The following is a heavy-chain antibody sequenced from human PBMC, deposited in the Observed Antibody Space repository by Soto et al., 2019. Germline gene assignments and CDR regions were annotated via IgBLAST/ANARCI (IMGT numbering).Heavy chain of an antibody. D-gene: IGHD4-17*01. CDR3: ARLTAAVRRYGSDLDY. CDR2: IYYSGST. V-gene: IGHV4-39*01. Sequence: PSETLSLTCTVSSGSISSSSYYWGWIRQPPGKGLEWIGSIYYSGSTYYNPSLKSRVTISVDTSKNQFSLKLSSVTAADTAVYYCARLTAAVRRYGSDLDYWGQGTLVTVSS. J-gene: IGHJ4*02. CDR1: SGSISSSSYY.